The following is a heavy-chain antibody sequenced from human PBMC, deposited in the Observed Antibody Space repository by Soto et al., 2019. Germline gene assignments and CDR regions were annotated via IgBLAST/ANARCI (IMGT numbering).Heavy chain of an antibody. CDR1: DGSFSGYY. D-gene: IGHD6-19*01. Sequence: SETLSLTCAVYDGSFSGYYWNWIRQTPGKGLEWIGEINHSGNSHHNPSLKSRVILSLDMSKNQFSLNLTSVTAADTAVYYCARDAPSGWNYYYGMDVWGQGTTGTVSS. CDR3: ARDAPSGWNYYYGMDV. J-gene: IGHJ6*02. V-gene: IGHV4-34*01. CDR2: INHSGNS.